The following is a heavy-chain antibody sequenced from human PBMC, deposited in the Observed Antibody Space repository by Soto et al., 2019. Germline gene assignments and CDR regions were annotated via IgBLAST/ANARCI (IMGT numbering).Heavy chain of an antibody. V-gene: IGHV1-69*12. Sequence: QVQLVQSGAEVKKPGSSVKVSCKASGGTFSTYAISWVRQAPGQGLEWMGGIIPIFGTADYAQKFQGRVTITADESTTTAYRELSSLRSEDTAVYYCARDRPRENYGGNYYYRMDVWGHGTTVSVSS. CDR1: GGTFSTYA. CDR2: IIPIFGTA. J-gene: IGHJ6*02. D-gene: IGHD4-17*01. CDR3: ARDRPRENYGGNYYYRMDV.